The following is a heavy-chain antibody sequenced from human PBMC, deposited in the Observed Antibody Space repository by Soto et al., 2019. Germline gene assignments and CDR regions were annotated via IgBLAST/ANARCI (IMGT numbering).Heavy chain of an antibody. D-gene: IGHD2-8*01. CDR2: IYYSGTT. J-gene: IGHJ6*02. CDR1: GGSISSGEYY. CDR3: ARDGGFCTNGVCPVYYYYGMDV. Sequence: QVQLQESGPGLVKPSQTLSLTCTVSGGSISSGEYYWSWIRQPPGKGLEWIGNIYYSGTTYYNPSLKSRVTISVDTSKNQCSLKLSSVTAADTAVYYCARDGGFCTNGVCPVYYYYGMDVWGQGTTVTVSS. V-gene: IGHV4-30-4*01.